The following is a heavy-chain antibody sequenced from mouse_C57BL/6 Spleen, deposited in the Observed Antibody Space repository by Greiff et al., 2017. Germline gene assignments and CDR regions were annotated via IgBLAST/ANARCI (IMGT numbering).Heavy chain of an antibody. CDR3: ASLMVTTLHFDY. D-gene: IGHD2-2*01. J-gene: IGHJ2*01. CDR1: GYTFTSYW. Sequence: QVQLQQSGTELVKPGASVKLSCKASGYTFTSYWMHWVKQRPGQGLEWIGNINPSNGGTNYNEKFKSKATLTVDKSSSTAYRQLSSLTSEDSAVYYCASLMVTTLHFDYWGQGTTLTVSS. V-gene: IGHV1-53*01. CDR2: INPSNGGT.